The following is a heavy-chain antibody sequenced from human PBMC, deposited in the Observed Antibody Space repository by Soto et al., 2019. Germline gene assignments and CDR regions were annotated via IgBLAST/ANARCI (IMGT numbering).Heavy chain of an antibody. CDR1: GGTFSTYS. D-gene: IGHD1-1*01. CDR2: IIPNFGSP. CDR3: TSSPLASSGPAGDY. Sequence: QVQLVQSGAEVKKPGSSVKVSCKASGGTFSTYSISWVRQAPGQGPEWMGGIIPNFGSPKYAQKFQGRVTITADDSTSTAYLELSSLRSEDTAVYYCTSSPLASSGPAGDYWSQGTLVSVSS. V-gene: IGHV1-69*01. J-gene: IGHJ4*02.